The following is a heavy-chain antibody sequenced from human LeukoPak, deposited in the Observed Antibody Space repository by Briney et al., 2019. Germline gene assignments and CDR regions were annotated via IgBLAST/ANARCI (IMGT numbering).Heavy chain of an antibody. CDR3: ARRNDDAWGGYSTALDY. V-gene: IGHV4-39*01. Sequence: PSETLSLTCTVSGGSISSSGYFWAWIRQPPGKGLEWIGRIHYSGTTYYNPSLKGRVTISLDTSKNQFSLKLSSVTAADTAVYYCARRNDDAWGGYSTALDYWGQGTLVTVSS. CDR1: GGSISSSGYF. J-gene: IGHJ4*02. CDR2: IHYSGTT. D-gene: IGHD3-3*01.